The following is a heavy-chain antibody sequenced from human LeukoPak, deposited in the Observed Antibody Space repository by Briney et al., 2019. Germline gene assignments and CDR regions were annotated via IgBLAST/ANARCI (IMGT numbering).Heavy chain of an antibody. Sequence: GGSLRLSCSASGFTFSSYPMHWVRQAPGKELEYVSAISRNGDTTYHADSVRGRFTVSRDNSKNTLYLQMKSLRAEDTAVYYCAKVTGSGSYLADAFDIWGHGTVVSVSS. J-gene: IGHJ3*02. CDR2: ISRNGDTT. CDR3: AKVTGSGSYLADAFDI. V-gene: IGHV3-64*04. D-gene: IGHD3-10*01. CDR1: GFTFSSYP.